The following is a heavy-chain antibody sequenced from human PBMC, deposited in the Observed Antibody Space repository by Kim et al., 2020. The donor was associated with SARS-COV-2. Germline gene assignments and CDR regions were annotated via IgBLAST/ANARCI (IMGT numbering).Heavy chain of an antibody. CDR2: ISYDGSNK. V-gene: IGHV3-30*18. J-gene: IGHJ4*02. CDR1: GFTFSSYG. D-gene: IGHD3-10*01. CDR3: AKGGYYFDY. Sequence: GGSLRLSCAASGFTFSSYGMHWVRQAPGKGLEWVAVISYDGSNKYYADSVKGRFTISRDNSKNTLYLQMNSLRAEDTAVYYCAKGGYYFDYWGQGTLVTVSS.